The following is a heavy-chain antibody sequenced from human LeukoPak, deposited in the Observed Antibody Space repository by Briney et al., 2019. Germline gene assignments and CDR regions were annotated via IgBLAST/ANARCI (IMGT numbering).Heavy chain of an antibody. Sequence: SETLSLTCAVSGGSISSYYWSWLRQPPGKGLEWIGYIYYSGSTNYNPSLKSRVTISVDTSKNQFSLKLSSVTAADTAVYYCARVDSSSWYQGIKFDPWGQGTLVTVSS. V-gene: IGHV4-59*01. CDR3: ARVDSSSWYQGIKFDP. CDR1: GGSISSYY. CDR2: IYYSGST. J-gene: IGHJ5*02. D-gene: IGHD6-13*01.